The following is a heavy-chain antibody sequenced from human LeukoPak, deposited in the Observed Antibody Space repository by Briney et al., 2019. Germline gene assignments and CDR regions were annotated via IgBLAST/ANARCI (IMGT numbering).Heavy chain of an antibody. V-gene: IGHV3-23*01. CDR2: TGSNGVT. Sequence: GGSLRLSCTGSGFTFRTYAFSWVRQSPGKGLEWVSATGSNGVTYYADSVKGRFTISRDNSKNALYLQMNGLRADDTAVYYCGIRDTSDYYVFWGQGTLVTVSS. D-gene: IGHD3-22*01. CDR1: GFTFRTYA. CDR3: GIRDTSDYYVF. J-gene: IGHJ4*02.